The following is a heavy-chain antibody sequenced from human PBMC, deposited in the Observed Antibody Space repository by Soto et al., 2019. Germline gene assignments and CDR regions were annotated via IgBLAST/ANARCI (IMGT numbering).Heavy chain of an antibody. Sequence: QVQLQESGPGLVKPSQTLSLTCTVSGGSISSGGYYWSWIRQHPGKGLEWIGYIYYSGSTYYNPSLKCRVTISVDTSKNQFSLKLSSVTAADTAVYYCARGEGIATGWFDPWGQGTLVTVSS. V-gene: IGHV4-31*03. CDR1: GGSISSGGYY. CDR2: IYYSGST. D-gene: IGHD6-13*01. J-gene: IGHJ5*02. CDR3: ARGEGIATGWFDP.